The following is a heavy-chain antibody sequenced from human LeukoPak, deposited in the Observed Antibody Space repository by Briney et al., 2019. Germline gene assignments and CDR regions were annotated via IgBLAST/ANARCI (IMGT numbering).Heavy chain of an antibody. CDR1: GFSFRTYI. CDR2: ISGDAITT. Sequence: GGSLRLSCTASGFSFRTYIMAWVRQVPGKGLEWISAISGDAITTYYAVPVKGRFTISRDNFRNTLSLQMDSLSADDSAVYYCAKDASPYSNYAVRWFDSWGQGTLVTVSS. CDR3: AKDASPYSNYAVRWFDS. D-gene: IGHD4/OR15-4a*01. J-gene: IGHJ5*01. V-gene: IGHV3-23*01.